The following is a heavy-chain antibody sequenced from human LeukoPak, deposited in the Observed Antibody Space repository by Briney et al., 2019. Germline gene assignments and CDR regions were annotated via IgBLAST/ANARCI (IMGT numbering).Heavy chain of an antibody. CDR2: ISVYKGNT. CDR1: GYTFTAYY. J-gene: IGHJ4*02. Sequence: ASVKVSCKASGYTFTAYYMHWVRQAPGQGLEWMGWISVYKGNTKYAQQLQGRVTMTTDTSTSTAYMELRSLRSDDTAVYYCARDQLGFCSGGSCSHSGYWGQGTLVTVSS. V-gene: IGHV1-18*04. CDR3: ARDQLGFCSGGSCSHSGY. D-gene: IGHD2-15*01.